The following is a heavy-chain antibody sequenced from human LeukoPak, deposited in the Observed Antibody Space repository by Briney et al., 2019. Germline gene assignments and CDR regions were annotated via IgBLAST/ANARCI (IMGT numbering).Heavy chain of an antibody. J-gene: IGHJ4*02. D-gene: IGHD6-13*01. CDR2: IIPIFGTA. CDR1: RGTFRSYA. Sequence: SVKVSCMASRGTFRSYAISLVRQAPGPGREWTGGIIPIFGTANYAQKFQGRVTITTDESTSTAYMELSSLRSEDTAVYYCARGRGFLSSSWYSDYWGQGTLVTVSS. CDR3: ARGRGFLSSSWYSDY. V-gene: IGHV1-69*05.